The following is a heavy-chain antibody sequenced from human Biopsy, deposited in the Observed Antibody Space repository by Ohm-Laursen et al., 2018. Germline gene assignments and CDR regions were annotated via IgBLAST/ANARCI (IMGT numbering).Heavy chain of an antibody. D-gene: IGHD6-19*01. CDR3: ARVGSGWAPFDK. CDR1: GYSISSDYR. Sequence: GTLSLTCAVSGYSISSDYRWGWIRQAPGKTLEWLGNIFKGGNTHYNPALRSRLIISIDTSKNQFSLMMTSVSGADTAVYFCARVGSGWAPFDKWGPGTLVTVSS. J-gene: IGHJ4*02. V-gene: IGHV4-38-2*01. CDR2: IFKGGNT.